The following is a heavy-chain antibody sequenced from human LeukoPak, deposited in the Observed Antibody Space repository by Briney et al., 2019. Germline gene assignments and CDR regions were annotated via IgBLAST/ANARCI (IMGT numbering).Heavy chain of an antibody. CDR1: GGSISSSNYN. V-gene: IGHV4-39*01. Sequence: PSETLSLTCTVSGGSISSSNYNWGWIRQPPGKGLEWVGSIHYSGSTYYNPSLKSRVTISVDTSKNQFSLKLSSVTAADTAVYYCARLGDSYATDYWGQGTLVTVSS. D-gene: IGHD5-18*01. CDR3: ARLGDSYATDY. J-gene: IGHJ4*02. CDR2: IHYSGST.